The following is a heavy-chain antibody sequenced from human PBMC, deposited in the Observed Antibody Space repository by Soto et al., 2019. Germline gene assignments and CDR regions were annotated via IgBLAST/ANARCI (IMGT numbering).Heavy chain of an antibody. V-gene: IGHV4-34*01. D-gene: IGHD3-3*01. Sequence: SETLSLTCAVYGGSVNGYYWNWIRQHPGKGLEWIGEINHTGGTHYNPSLKSRVTMSVDTSKNQFSLRLSSVAAADTAIYYCATRITVFGLLIPPFDPWGQGTQVTVSS. CDR1: GGSVNGYY. J-gene: IGHJ5*02. CDR3: ATRITVFGLLIPPFDP. CDR2: INHTGGT.